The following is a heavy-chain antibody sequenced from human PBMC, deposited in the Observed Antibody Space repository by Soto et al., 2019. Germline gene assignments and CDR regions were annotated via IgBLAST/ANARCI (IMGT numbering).Heavy chain of an antibody. V-gene: IGHV4-59*12. CDR3: AGEAITGTFDY. CDR1: GGSISSYY. D-gene: IGHD1-20*01. J-gene: IGHJ4*02. Sequence: QVQLQESGPGLVKPSETLSLTCTVSGGSISSYYWSWIRQPPGKGLEWIGYIYYSGSTYYNPSLKSRVTISVDTSKNQFSLKLSSVTAADTAVYYCAGEAITGTFDYWGQGTLVTVSS. CDR2: IYYSGST.